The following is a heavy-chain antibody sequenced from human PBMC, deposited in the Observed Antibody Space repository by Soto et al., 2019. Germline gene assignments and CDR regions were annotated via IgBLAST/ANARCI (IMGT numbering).Heavy chain of an antibody. V-gene: IGHV4-31*03. D-gene: IGHD3-9*01. CDR1: GGSMSSGGYY. J-gene: IGHJ4*02. Sequence: QVQLQESGPGLVKASQTLSLTCTVSGGSMSSGGYYWSWIRQHPGKGLEWIGYIYYSGSTYYNPSLXRXVPXSVDTSENQFSLKLSSVTAADTAVYYCASSTRYFDWYYFDYWGQGTPVTVSS. CDR2: IYYSGST. CDR3: ASSTRYFDWYYFDY.